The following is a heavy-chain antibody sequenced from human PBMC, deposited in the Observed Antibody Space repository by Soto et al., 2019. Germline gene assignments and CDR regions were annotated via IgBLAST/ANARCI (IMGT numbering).Heavy chain of an antibody. V-gene: IGHV3-74*01. CDR1: EFAFSRYW. Sequence: VQLVESGGGLVQPGGSLRLSCVASEFAFSRYWMHWVRQPPGKGLEWVSRINTDGSSTDYADSVKGRFTISRDNAKNTLYLQMNSLRAEDTAIYYCASRGSEYTYGYLFWGQGTLVTVSS. J-gene: IGHJ4*02. D-gene: IGHD5-18*01. CDR3: ASRGSEYTYGYLF. CDR2: INTDGSST.